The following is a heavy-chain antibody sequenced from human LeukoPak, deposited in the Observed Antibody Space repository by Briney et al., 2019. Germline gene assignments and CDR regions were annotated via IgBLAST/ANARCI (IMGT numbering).Heavy chain of an antibody. CDR1: GYTFTGYY. J-gene: IGHJ3*02. V-gene: IGHV1-2*02. CDR2: INPNSGGT. D-gene: IGHD4-17*01. CDR3: ATRRNDYDDAFDI. Sequence: ASVKVSCKASGYTFTGYYVHWVRQAPGQGLEWMGWINPNSGGTNYAQKFQGRVTMTRDTSISTAYMELSRLRSDDTAVYYCATRRNDYDDAFDIWGQGTMVTVSS.